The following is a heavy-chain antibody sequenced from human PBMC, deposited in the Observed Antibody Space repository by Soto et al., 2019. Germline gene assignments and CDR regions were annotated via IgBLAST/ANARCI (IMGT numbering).Heavy chain of an antibody. D-gene: IGHD6-19*01. CDR2: INHSGST. V-gene: IGHV4-34*01. CDR3: AGWFDY. Sequence: PSETLSLTCAVYGGSFSGYYWSWIRQPPGKGLEWIGEINHSGSTNYNPSLKSRVTISVDTSKNQFSLKLSSVTAADTAVYYCAGWFDYWGQGTLLTVSS. J-gene: IGHJ4*02. CDR1: GGSFSGYY.